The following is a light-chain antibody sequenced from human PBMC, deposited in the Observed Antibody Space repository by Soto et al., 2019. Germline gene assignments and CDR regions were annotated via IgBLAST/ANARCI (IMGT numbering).Light chain of an antibody. CDR2: GAS. CDR1: QSVSKY. V-gene: IGKV3-20*01. CDR3: QHYDSSPWT. J-gene: IGKJ1*01. Sequence: EIVLTQSPATLSLSPGERASLSCRASQSVSKYLAWFQQKPGQPPRLLIYGASSRATGIPDRFSGSGSGTDFTLTISRLEPEDFVVYSCQHYDSSPWTFGQGTKVDIK.